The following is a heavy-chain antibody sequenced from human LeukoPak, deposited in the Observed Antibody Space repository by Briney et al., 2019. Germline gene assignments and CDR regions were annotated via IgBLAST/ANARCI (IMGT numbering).Heavy chain of an antibody. J-gene: IGHJ6*03. CDR1: GYTFTSYD. CDR2: MNPNSGNT. V-gene: IGHV1-8*03. D-gene: IGHD1-1*01. Sequence: ASVKVSCKASGYTFTSYDINWVRQATGQGLEWMGWMNPNSGNTGYAQKFQGRVTITRNTSISTAYMELSSLGSEDTAVYFCARDSGGNSNWNYYSYYMDVWGKGTTVIVSS. CDR3: ARDSGGNSNWNYYSYYMDV.